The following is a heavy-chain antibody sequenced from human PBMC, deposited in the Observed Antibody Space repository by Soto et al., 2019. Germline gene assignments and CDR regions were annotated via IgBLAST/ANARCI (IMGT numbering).Heavy chain of an antibody. Sequence: SETLSLTCTVSGGSISSGGYYWSWIRQHPGKGLEWIGYIYYSGSTYCNPSLKSRVTISVDTSKNQFSLKLSSATAADTAVYYCARYVFMDRLYGMDVWGQGTTVTVSS. CDR3: ARYVFMDRLYGMDV. D-gene: IGHD5-12*01. CDR2: IYYSGST. V-gene: IGHV4-31*03. CDR1: GGSISSGGYY. J-gene: IGHJ6*02.